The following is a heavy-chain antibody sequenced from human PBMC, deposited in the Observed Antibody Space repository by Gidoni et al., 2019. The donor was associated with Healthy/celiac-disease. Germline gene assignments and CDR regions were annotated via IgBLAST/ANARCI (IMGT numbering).Heavy chain of an antibody. Sequence: EVRLVGSGGGLVKLGGSLSLSGAPSGFTVSSNYMSWVRQAPGRGLGWVAVIYCGGSTYYADAVKGRFTISTHNSKNTLYLQMISLRAEDTAVYYCAGDRRGYYDYLGQGTLVTVSS. CDR2: IYCGGST. V-gene: IGHV3-53*04. D-gene: IGHD5-12*01. CDR3: AGDRRGYYDY. J-gene: IGHJ4*02. CDR1: GFTVSSNY.